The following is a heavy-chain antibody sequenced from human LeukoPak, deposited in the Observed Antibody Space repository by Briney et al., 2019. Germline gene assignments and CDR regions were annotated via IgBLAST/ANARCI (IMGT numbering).Heavy chain of an antibody. V-gene: IGHV3-48*03. CDR2: ISSSGDII. Sequence: PGGSLRLSCAASGFTFSSYEMNWVRQAPGKGLEWVSYISSSGDIIYYADSVKGRFTISRDNARNSLYLQMNSLRAEDTAVYYCARDRGYSTFDIWGQGTMVTVSS. CDR3: ARDRGYSTFDI. CDR1: GFTFSSYE. J-gene: IGHJ3*02. D-gene: IGHD2-15*01.